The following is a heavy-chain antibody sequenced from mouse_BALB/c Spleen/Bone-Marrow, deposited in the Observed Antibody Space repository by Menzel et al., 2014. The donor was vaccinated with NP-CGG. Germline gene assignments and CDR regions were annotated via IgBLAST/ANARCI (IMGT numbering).Heavy chain of an antibody. Sequence: QGLEWIGRIDPANGNTKYDPKFQGKATITTDTSSNTAYLQVSSLTSEDTAVYYCASATTATYYAMDYWGQGTSVTVSS. CDR3: ASATTATYYAMDY. CDR2: IDPANGNT. J-gene: IGHJ4*01. D-gene: IGHD1-2*01. V-gene: IGHV14-3*02.